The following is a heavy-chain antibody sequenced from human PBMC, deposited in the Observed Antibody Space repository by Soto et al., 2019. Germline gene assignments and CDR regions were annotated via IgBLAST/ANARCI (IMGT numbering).Heavy chain of an antibody. D-gene: IGHD2-2*01. CDR1: GGSISSSSYY. Sequence: SETLSLTCTVSGGSISSSSYYWGWIRQPPGKGLEWIGSIYYSGSTYYNPSLKSRVTISVDTSKNQFSLKLSSVTAADTAVYYCASGPPAGSFDYWGQGTLVTSPQ. J-gene: IGHJ4*02. V-gene: IGHV4-39*01. CDR3: ASGPPAGSFDY. CDR2: IYYSGST.